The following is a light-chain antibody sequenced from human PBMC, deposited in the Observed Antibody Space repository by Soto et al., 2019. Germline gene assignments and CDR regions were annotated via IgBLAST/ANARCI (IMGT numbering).Light chain of an antibody. Sequence: EIVMTQSPATLSVSAGERVTLSCRASQSFSSNLAWYQQNPGQAPRLLIYGASTRATGIPARFSGSGSGTDFTLTISSLQSEDFAVYYCQQYNNWPPLTLGGGTKVEIK. CDR1: QSFSSN. CDR2: GAS. V-gene: IGKV3D-15*01. CDR3: QQYNNWPPLT. J-gene: IGKJ4*01.